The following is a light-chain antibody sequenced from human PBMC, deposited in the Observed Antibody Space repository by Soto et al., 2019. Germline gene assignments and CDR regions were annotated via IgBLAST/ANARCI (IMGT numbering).Light chain of an antibody. CDR3: GSYTSSTTPYV. CDR1: SSDVGGYNY. CDR2: EVS. V-gene: IGLV2-14*01. J-gene: IGLJ1*01. Sequence: QSVLTQPASVSGSPGQSITISCTGTSSDVGGYNYVSWYQLHPGKAPKLMVYEVSNRPSGVSNRFSGSKSGNTASLTISGLQAEDEADYYCGSYTSSTTPYVFGTGTKVTVL.